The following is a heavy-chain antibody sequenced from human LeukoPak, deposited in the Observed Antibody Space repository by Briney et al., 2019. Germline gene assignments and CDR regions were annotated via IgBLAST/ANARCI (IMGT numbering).Heavy chain of an antibody. CDR2: ISWNSGSI. J-gene: IGHJ4*02. D-gene: IGHD3-3*01. CDR1: GFTFDDYA. CDR3: AIFGVAHPDY. Sequence: GGSLRLSCAASGFTFDDYAMHWVRQAPGKGLEWVSGISWNSGSIGYADSVKGRFIISRDNAKNSLYLQMNSLRAEDTALYYCAIFGVAHPDYWGQGTLVTVSS. V-gene: IGHV3-9*01.